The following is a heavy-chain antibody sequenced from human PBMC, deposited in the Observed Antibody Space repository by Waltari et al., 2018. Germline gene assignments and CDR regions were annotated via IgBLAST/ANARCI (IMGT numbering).Heavy chain of an antibody. CDR2: ISYDGSNK. CDR3: ARESVPYGSGSSGFDY. CDR1: GFTFSSYA. V-gene: IGHV3-30-3*01. D-gene: IGHD3-10*01. J-gene: IGHJ4*02. Sequence: VQLVESGGGVVQPGRSLRLSCAASGFTFSSYAMHWVRQAPGKGLEWVAVISYDGSNKYYADSVKGRFTISRDNSKNTLYLQMNSLRAEDTAVYYCARESVPYGSGSSGFDYWGQGTLVTVSS.